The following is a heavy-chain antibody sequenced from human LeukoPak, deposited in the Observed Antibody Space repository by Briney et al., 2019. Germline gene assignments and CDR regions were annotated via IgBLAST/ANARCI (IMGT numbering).Heavy chain of an antibody. CDR3: AKDLSGWYKGKWFDP. J-gene: IGHJ5*02. V-gene: IGHV3-15*01. CDR2: IKSKTDGGTT. D-gene: IGHD6-19*01. Sequence: GGSLRLSCAASGFTFSNAWMSWVRQAPGKGLEWVGRIKSKTDGGTTDYAAPVKGRFTISRDNSKNTLYLQMNSLRAEDTAVYYCAKDLSGWYKGKWFDPWGQGTLVTVSS. CDR1: GFTFSNAW.